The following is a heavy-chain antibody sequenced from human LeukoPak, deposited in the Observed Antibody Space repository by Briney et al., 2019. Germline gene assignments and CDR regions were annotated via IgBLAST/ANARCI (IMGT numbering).Heavy chain of an antibody. D-gene: IGHD6-19*01. CDR1: GFTVSSNY. Sequence: QSGGSLRLSCAASGFTVSSNYMSWVRQAPGKGLEWVSVIYSGGNTYYADSVKGRFTISRDNSKNTLYLQMNSLRAEDTAVYYCAKDTHGWLPTTDRSFDYWGQGTLVTVSS. CDR2: IYSGGNT. V-gene: IGHV3-66*02. J-gene: IGHJ4*02. CDR3: AKDTHGWLPTTDRSFDY.